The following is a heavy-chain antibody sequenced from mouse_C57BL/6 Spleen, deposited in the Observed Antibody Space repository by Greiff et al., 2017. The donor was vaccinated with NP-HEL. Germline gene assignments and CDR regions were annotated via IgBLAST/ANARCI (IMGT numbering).Heavy chain of an antibody. J-gene: IGHJ2*01. CDR1: GFTFSSYA. CDR3: ARDRSGPYYYGSSPFDY. Sequence: EVQGVESGGGLVKPGGSLKLSCAASGFTFSSYAMSWVRQTPEKRLEWVATISDGGSYTYYPDNVKGRFTISRDNAKNNLYLQMSHLKSEDTAMYYCARDRSGPYYYGSSPFDYWGQGTTLTVSS. D-gene: IGHD1-1*01. V-gene: IGHV5-4*01. CDR2: ISDGGSYT.